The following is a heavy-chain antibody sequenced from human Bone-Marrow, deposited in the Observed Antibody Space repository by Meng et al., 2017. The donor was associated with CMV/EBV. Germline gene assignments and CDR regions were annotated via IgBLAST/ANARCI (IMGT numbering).Heavy chain of an antibody. Sequence: GESLKISCAASGFTYSSYWMTWVRQAPGKGLEWVAIINQDGNDKYYVDSVKGRFTISRDNAKNSLYLQMNSLRAEDTAVYYCARCNSQVNYYYYGMDVWGQGTTVTVSS. J-gene: IGHJ6*02. D-gene: IGHD2/OR15-2a*01. CDR3: ARCNSQVNYYYYGMDV. CDR2: INQDGNDK. CDR1: GFTYSSYW. V-gene: IGHV3-7*01.